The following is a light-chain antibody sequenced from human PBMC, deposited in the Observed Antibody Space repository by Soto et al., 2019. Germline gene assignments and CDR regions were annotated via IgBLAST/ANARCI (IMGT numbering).Light chain of an antibody. J-gene: IGKJ2*01. V-gene: IGKV1-17*03. Sequence: DIQMTQSPSAMSASVGDRVTITCRASQGISNFLAWFQLKPGRVPKRLIYATGTSLESGVPSRFSGSGSGTEFTLTISGLQPEDFATYYCHQYKSYTPYTIGQGTKVEIK. CDR3: HQYKSYTPYT. CDR1: QGISNF. CDR2: ATGT.